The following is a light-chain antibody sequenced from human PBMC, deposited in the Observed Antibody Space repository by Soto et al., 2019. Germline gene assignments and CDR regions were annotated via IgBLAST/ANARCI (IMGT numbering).Light chain of an antibody. CDR2: EVS. CDR3: SSYTSSSVV. CDR1: SSDVGGYNY. J-gene: IGLJ2*01. V-gene: IGLV2-14*01. Sequence: QSVLTQPASVSGSPGQSITISCTGTSSDVGGYNYVSWYQQHPGKAPKLMIYEVSNRPSGVSNRFFGSKSGNTASLTISGLQAEDEADYYCSSYTSSSVVFGGGTKLTVL.